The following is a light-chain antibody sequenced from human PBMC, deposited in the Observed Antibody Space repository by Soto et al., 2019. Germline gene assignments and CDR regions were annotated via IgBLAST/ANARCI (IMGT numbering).Light chain of an antibody. CDR3: AAWDDSLSVGV. Sequence: QSVLTQPPSASGTPGQRVTISCSGSSSNIGYNFVYWYQQVPGTATKLLIYRNDQRPSGVPDRFSGSKSGTSASLAISGLRSEDEADYYCAAWDDSLSVGVFGGGTKLTVL. CDR1: SSNIGYNF. CDR2: RND. V-gene: IGLV1-47*01. J-gene: IGLJ2*01.